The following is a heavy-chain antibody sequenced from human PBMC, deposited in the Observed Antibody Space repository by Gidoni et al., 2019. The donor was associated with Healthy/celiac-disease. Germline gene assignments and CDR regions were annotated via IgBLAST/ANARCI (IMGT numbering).Heavy chain of an antibody. V-gene: IGHV4-39*07. J-gene: IGHJ3*02. CDR3: ARDRDGAFDI. Sequence: QLQLQESAPGLVRPSETLSLTCAVSAGYLSSTSYSSGWIRQPPGKGLEWIGSSYYSGSTYYNPSLKSRVTISVDTSKNQFSLKLSAVTAADTGVYYCARDRDGAFDIWGQGTMVTVSS. CDR1: AGYLSSTSYS. CDR2: SYYSGST.